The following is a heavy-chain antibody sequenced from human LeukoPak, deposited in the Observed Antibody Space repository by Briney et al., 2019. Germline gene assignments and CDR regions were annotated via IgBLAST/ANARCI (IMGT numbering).Heavy chain of an antibody. CDR3: AHAELADYDSSGYGAFDI. V-gene: IGHV2-5*08. D-gene: IGHD3-22*01. CDR2: IYCDDDK. CDR1: GGSISSYYW. Sequence: TLSLTCTVSGGSISSYYWSWIRQPPGKGLEWLALIYCDDDKRYSPSLKSRLTITKDTSKNQVVLTMTNMDPVDTATYYCAHAELADYDSSGYGAFDIWGQGTMVTVSS. J-gene: IGHJ3*02.